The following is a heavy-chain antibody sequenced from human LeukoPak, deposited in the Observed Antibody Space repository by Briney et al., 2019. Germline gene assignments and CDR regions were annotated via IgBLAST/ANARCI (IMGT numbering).Heavy chain of an antibody. V-gene: IGHV4-4*07. CDR3: ARGVVVVAATLYNWFDP. CDR2: IYTRGST. J-gene: IGHJ5*02. D-gene: IGHD2-15*01. Sequence: SETLSLTCIVSGGSISSYYWSWIRPPAGKGLEWIGRIYTRGSTNSNPSLKSRVTMSVGTSKNQFSLKLSSVTAADTAVYYCARGVVVVAATLYNWFDPWGQGTLVTVSS. CDR1: GGSISSYY.